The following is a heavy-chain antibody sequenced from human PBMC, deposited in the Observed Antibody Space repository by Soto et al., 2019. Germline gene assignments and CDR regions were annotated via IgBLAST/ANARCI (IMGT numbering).Heavy chain of an antibody. J-gene: IGHJ4*02. V-gene: IGHV4-39*01. CDR1: GYSISTNTYY. CDR3: ATVCGSHLGIPSDY. CDR2: IHLLGDT. Sequence: QLQLQESGPGLVKPSETLSLTCTVSGYSISTNTYYWGWIRQPPGKGLGWIGSIHLLGDTYSTPSPKRRLPISVATSKSQFSLHVNSVTGTDTAVYYCATVCGSHLGIPSDYWGQGTLVTVSS. D-gene: IGHD1-26*01.